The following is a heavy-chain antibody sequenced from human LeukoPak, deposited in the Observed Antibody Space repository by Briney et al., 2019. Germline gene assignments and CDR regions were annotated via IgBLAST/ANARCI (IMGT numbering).Heavy chain of an antibody. J-gene: IGHJ1*01. CDR2: ISSSSSTI. V-gene: IGHV3-48*02. CDR1: GFTFSSYS. CDR3: ARSEAYCGGDCYPEYFQH. Sequence: PGGSLRLSCAASGFTFSSYSMNWVRQAPGKGLEWVSYISSSSSTIYYADSVKGRFTISRDNAKNSLYLQMNSLRDEDTAVYYCARSEAYCGGDCYPEYFQHWGQGTLVTVSS. D-gene: IGHD2-21*02.